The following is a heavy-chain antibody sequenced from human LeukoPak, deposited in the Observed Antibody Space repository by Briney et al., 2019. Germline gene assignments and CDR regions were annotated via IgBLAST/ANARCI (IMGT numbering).Heavy chain of an antibody. CDR1: GDSIASDSYS. J-gene: IGHJ6*02. Sequence: SETLSLTCIVSGDSIASDSYSWGWIRQSPGKGLEWIGNIFYSGNSYYFPSLRGRVAISLDTSKNQFSLKLSSVTAADTAVYYCARDRTGDEWTYGMDVWGQGTTVTVSS. V-gene: IGHV4-39*07. D-gene: IGHD7-27*01. CDR2: IFYSGNS. CDR3: ARDRTGDEWTYGMDV.